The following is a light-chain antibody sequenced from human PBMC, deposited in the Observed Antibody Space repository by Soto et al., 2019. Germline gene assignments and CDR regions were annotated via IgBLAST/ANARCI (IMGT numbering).Light chain of an antibody. CDR2: ATS. J-gene: IGKJ1*01. CDR1: QSVSSSY. V-gene: IGKV3-20*01. CDR3: QQYVTSPRT. Sequence: EIVLTQSPGTLSLSPGERATLSCRASQSVSSSYLAWYQQKPGQAPRLLMYATSNRATDIPDRFSGSGSGTTFTLTISRLEPEDFAVYYCQQYVTSPRTFGQGTKVEIK.